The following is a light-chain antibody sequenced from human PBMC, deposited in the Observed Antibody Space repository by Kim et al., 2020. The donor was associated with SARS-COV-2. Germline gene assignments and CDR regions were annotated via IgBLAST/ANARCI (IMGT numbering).Light chain of an antibody. CDR3: SSYANSSTYV. CDR1: SSDVGSYNL. J-gene: IGLJ1*01. CDR2: DVT. V-gene: IGLV2-23*02. Sequence: GQSITLSCAGTSSDVGSYNLVSYYQQHPANAPQLMIYDVTRRPSGVSQCFSGSKSGSTASLTISGLQPEDEADYFCSSYANSSTYVFGSGTKVTVL.